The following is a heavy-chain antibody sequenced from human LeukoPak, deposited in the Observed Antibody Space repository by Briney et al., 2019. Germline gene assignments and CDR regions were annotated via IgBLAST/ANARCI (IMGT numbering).Heavy chain of an antibody. D-gene: IGHD3-3*01. CDR3: ASTYYDFWSGFGSPFDY. CDR2: IWYDGSNK. V-gene: IGHV3-33*01. Sequence: GGSLRLSCAASGFTFSSYGMHWVRQAPGKGLEWVAVIWYDGSNKYYADSVKGRFTISRDNSKNTLYLQMNSLRAEDTAVYYCASTYYDFWSGFGSPFDYWGQGTLVTVSS. CDR1: GFTFSSYG. J-gene: IGHJ4*02.